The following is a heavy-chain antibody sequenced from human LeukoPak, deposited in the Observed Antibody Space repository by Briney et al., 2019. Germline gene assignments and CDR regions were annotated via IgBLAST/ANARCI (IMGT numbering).Heavy chain of an antibody. V-gene: IGHV4-39*01. J-gene: IGHJ4*02. Sequence: SETLSPTCTVSAGSISSSDYYWGWIRQPPGKGLEWIGSIFYSGNTYYNPSLKSRITISVDTSKNQFSLKLSSVTAADTAVYYCARVAVAGTSFDYWAREPWSPSPQ. D-gene: IGHD6-19*01. CDR2: IFYSGNT. CDR1: AGSISSSDYY. CDR3: ARVAVAGTSFDY.